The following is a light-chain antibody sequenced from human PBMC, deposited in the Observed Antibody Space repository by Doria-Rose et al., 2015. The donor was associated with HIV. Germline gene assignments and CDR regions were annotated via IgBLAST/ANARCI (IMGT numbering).Light chain of an antibody. CDR3: QQYYDTPS. J-gene: IGKJ3*01. V-gene: IGKV4-1*01. CDR2: WAS. Sequence: DIQVTQSPESLGMSLGERATLNCKSNHSLLYTSKNYLAWYQQKPGQPPKLSIYWASTRQSGVPARFSGSGSGTDFTLTISSLEAEDVAVYYCQQYYDTPSFGPGTTVDIK. CDR1: HSLLYTSKNY.